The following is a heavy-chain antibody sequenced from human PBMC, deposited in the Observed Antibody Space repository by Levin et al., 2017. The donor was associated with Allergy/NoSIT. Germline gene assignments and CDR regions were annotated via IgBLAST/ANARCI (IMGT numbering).Heavy chain of an antibody. Sequence: SVKVSCKASGGTFSSYTISWVRQAPGQGLEWMGRIIPILGIANYAQKFQGRVTITADKSTSTAYMELSSLRSEDTAVYYCAESRPTYDSSGYYDYWGQGTLVTVSS. V-gene: IGHV1-69*02. J-gene: IGHJ4*02. CDR1: GGTFSSYT. CDR3: AESRPTYDSSGYYDY. D-gene: IGHD3-22*01. CDR2: IIPILGIA.